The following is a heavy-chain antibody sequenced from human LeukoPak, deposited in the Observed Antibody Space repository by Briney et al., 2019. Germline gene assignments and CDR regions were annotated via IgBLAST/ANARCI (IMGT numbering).Heavy chain of an antibody. Sequence: PSETLSLTCTVSGGSISSYYWSWIRQPPGKGLEWIGYIYYSGSTNYNPSLKSRVTISVDTSKNQFSLKLSSVTAADTAVYYCARGYGYSYAWGYWGQGTLVTVSS. CDR1: GGSISSYY. J-gene: IGHJ4*02. CDR2: IYYSGST. CDR3: ARGYGYSYAWGY. V-gene: IGHV4-59*01. D-gene: IGHD5-18*01.